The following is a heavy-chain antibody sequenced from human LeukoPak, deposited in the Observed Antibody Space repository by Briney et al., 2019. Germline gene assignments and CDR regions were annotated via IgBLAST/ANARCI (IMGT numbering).Heavy chain of an antibody. D-gene: IGHD3-3*01. CDR1: GYTFTGYY. CDR3: ARDVRTIFGVVTIYLSDY. V-gene: IGHV1-2*02. CDR2: INPNSGGT. J-gene: IGHJ4*02. Sequence: ASVKVSCKASGYTFTGYYMHWVRQAPGQGLEWMGWINPNSGGTNYAQKFQGRVTMTRDTSISTAYMEPSRLRSDDTAVYYCARDVRTIFGVVTIYLSDYWGQGTLVTVSS.